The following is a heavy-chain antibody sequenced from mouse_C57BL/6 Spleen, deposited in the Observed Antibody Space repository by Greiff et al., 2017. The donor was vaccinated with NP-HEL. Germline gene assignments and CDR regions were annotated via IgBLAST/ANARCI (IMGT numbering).Heavy chain of an antibody. V-gene: IGHV1-5*01. J-gene: IGHJ2*01. D-gene: IGHD2-5*01. Sequence: VQLKQSGTVLARPGASVKMSCKTSGYTFTSYWMHWVKQRPGQGLEWIAAIYPGNSDTSYNQKFKGKAKLTAVTSASTAYMELSSLTNEDSAVYYCTRFLYSNYDFDYWGQGTTLTVSS. CDR3: TRFLYSNYDFDY. CDR1: GYTFTSYW. CDR2: IYPGNSDT.